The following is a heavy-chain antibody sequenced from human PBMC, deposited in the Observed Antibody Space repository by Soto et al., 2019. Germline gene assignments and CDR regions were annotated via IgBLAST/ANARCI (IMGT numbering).Heavy chain of an antibody. J-gene: IGHJ6*01. CDR3: ARVVILVPTASTHYYYHMDV. CDR1: GGTFSNYA. D-gene: IGHD2-2*01. CDR2: IIPIVGTG. Sequence: QVQLVQSGAEVRKPGSSVTVSCKASGGTFSNYAISWVRQAPGQGLEWMGGIIPIVGTGSYAQKFQGRVTITADEPTATAYLELSSLRFEDTAVYYCARVVILVPTASTHYYYHMDVWGPGTTVTVSS. V-gene: IGHV1-69*01.